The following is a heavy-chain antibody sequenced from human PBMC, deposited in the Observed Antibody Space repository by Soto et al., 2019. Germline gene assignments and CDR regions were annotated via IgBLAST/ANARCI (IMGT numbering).Heavy chain of an antibody. V-gene: IGHV3-30*18. CDR1: GFTFSSFG. CDR2: ASYGGSYK. Sequence: QVQLVESGGGVVQPGRSLRLSCAASGFTFSSFGMHWVRQAPGKGLAWVAVASYGGSYKYYADSVKGRFTISRDNSKNTLYLHMTSLRAEATAVSYCSKERSVVATTPDLDYWGQGTLVTVSS. J-gene: IGHJ4*02. D-gene: IGHD5-12*01. CDR3: SKERSVVATTPDLDY.